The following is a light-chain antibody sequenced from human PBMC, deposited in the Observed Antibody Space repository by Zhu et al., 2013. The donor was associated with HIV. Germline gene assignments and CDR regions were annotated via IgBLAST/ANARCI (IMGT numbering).Light chain of an antibody. Sequence: QSVLTQPPSVSAAPGQKVTISCSGSSSNIGSNIGNNHVSWYQQLPGTAPKLLIYRNNQRPSGVPXRFSGSKSGTSASLAISGLRSEDEADYYCQSYDNTLKVFGGGTEXDRP. CDR2: RNN. J-gene: IGLJ2*01. V-gene: IGLV1-40*01. CDR1: SSNIGSNIGNNH. CDR3: QSYDNTLKV.